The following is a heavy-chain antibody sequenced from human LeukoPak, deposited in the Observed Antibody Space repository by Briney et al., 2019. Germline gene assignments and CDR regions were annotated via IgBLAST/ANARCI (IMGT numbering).Heavy chain of an antibody. D-gene: IGHD2-15*01. CDR1: GLTFTSSA. CDR2: IVVGSGNT. J-gene: IGHJ4*02. CDR3: ATGLDCSGGSCYLRPFDY. Sequence: ASVKVSCKASGLTFTSSAMQWVRQARGQRLEWIGWIVVGSGNTNYAQKFQERVTITRDMSTSTAYMELSSLRSEDTAVYYCATGLDCSGGSCYLRPFDYWGQGTLVTVSS. V-gene: IGHV1-58*02.